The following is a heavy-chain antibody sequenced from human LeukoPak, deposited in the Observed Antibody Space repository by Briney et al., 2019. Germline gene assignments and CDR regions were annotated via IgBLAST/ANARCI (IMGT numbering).Heavy chain of an antibody. J-gene: IGHJ6*03. CDR1: GFTLSSYA. Sequence: GGSLRLSCAASGFTLSSYAMSWVRQAPGKGQEWVSAISGSGGSTYYADSVKGRFTISRDNSKNTLYLQMDSLRAEDTAVYYCAKDGSITIFGVVHYYYYMGVWGKGTTVTVSS. CDR2: ISGSGGST. CDR3: AKDGSITIFGVVHYYYYMGV. V-gene: IGHV3-23*01. D-gene: IGHD3-3*01.